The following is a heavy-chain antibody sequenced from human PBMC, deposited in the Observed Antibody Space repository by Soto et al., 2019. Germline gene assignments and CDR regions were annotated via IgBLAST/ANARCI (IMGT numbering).Heavy chain of an antibody. CDR3: AREVSSFGSNHFDS. CDR2: IYYTGTT. D-gene: IGHD3-10*01. CDR1: GTSIRGYY. V-gene: IGHV4-59*01. Sequence: SETLSLTCSVSGTSIRGYYWTWIRQPPGKGLEWIGYIYYTGTTEYNPSLKSRVTISVDTSENQFSLRLNSVTAADTAVYYCAREVSSFGSNHFDSWGQGALVTVSS. J-gene: IGHJ4*02.